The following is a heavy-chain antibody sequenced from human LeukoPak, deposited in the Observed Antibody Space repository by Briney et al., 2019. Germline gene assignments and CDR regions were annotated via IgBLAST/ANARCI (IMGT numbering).Heavy chain of an antibody. CDR2: MNPNRGNT. CDR3: ARVLLWFGELPSYYMDV. Sequence: ASVKVSCKASGYTFTSYDINWVRQATGQGLEWMGWMNPNRGNTGYAQKFQGRVTMTRNTSISTAYMELSSLRSEDTAVYYCARVLLWFGELPSYYMDVWGKGTTVTVSS. J-gene: IGHJ6*03. D-gene: IGHD3-10*01. CDR1: GYTFTSYD. V-gene: IGHV1-8*01.